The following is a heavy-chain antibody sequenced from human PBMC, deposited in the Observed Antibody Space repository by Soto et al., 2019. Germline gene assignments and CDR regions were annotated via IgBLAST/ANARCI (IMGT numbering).Heavy chain of an antibody. D-gene: IGHD3-22*01. J-gene: IGHJ6*02. V-gene: IGHV3-23*01. Sequence: GGSLTLSSAASGFTFSSYAMSWVRQAPGKGLEWVSAISGSGGSTYYADSVKGRFTISRDNSKNTLYLQMNSLRAEDTAVYYCAKDRGDSSGYYYYYYGMDVWGQGTTVTVSS. CDR1: GFTFSSYA. CDR3: AKDRGDSSGYYYYYYGMDV. CDR2: ISGSGGST.